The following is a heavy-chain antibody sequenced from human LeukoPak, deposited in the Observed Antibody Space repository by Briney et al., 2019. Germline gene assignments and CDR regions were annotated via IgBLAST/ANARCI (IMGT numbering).Heavy chain of an antibody. CDR3: YSMIVVEIRVINDY. J-gene: IGHJ4*02. CDR2: IYSGGST. V-gene: IGHV3-66*01. Sequence: PGRSLRLSCAASGFTFSSYGMHWVRQAPGKGLEWVSVIYSGGSTYYADSVRGRFTISRDNSKNTLYLQMNSLRAEDTAVYYCYSMIVVEIRVINDYWGQGTLVTVSS. D-gene: IGHD3-22*01. CDR1: GFTFSSYG.